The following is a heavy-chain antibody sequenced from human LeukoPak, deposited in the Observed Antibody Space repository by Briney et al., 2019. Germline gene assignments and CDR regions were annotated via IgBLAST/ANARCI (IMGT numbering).Heavy chain of an antibody. CDR2: VSGSGGST. V-gene: IGHV3-23*01. CDR1: GFTFSSYA. Sequence: GGSLRLSCAASGFTFSSYAMSWVRQAPGKGLEWVSAVSGSGGSTYYADSVKGRFTISRDNSKNTLYLQMNSLRDEDTAIYYCAKDSRGYDKPLDYWGQGTLVTVSS. D-gene: IGHD5-12*01. CDR3: AKDSRGYDKPLDY. J-gene: IGHJ4*02.